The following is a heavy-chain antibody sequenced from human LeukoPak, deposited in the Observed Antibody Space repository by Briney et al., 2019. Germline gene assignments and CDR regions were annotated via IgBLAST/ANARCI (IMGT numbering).Heavy chain of an antibody. Sequence: KPSETLSLTCAVSGGSISSSNWWSWVRQPPGKGLEWIGEIYHSGSTNYNPSLKSRVTISVDKSKNQFSLKLSSVTAADTAVYYCARELIVAAGVYGMDVWGQGTTVTVSS. J-gene: IGHJ6*02. CDR2: IYHSGST. V-gene: IGHV4-4*02. CDR3: ARELIVAAGVYGMDV. CDR1: GGSISSSNW. D-gene: IGHD6-13*01.